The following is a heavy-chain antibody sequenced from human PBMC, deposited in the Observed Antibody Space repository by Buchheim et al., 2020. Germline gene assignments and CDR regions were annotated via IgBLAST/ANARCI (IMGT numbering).Heavy chain of an antibody. CDR2: IKQDGSEK. V-gene: IGHV3-7*01. J-gene: IGHJ6*03. Sequence: EVQLVESGGGLVQPGGSLRLSCAVSGFTFSSYWMSWVRQAPGKGLEWVANIKQDGSEKYYVDSVKGRFTISRDNAKNSLYLQMNSLRAEDTAVYYCARDPFSSSSGFYYYFYYMDVWGKGTT. D-gene: IGHD6-6*01. CDR3: ARDPFSSSSGFYYYFYYMDV. CDR1: GFTFSSYW.